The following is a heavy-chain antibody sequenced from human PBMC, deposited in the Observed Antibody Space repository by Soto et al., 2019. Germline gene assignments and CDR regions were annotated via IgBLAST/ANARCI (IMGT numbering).Heavy chain of an antibody. CDR2: IYPGDSDT. CDR1: GYSFTSYW. V-gene: IGHV5-51*01. Sequence: PGESLKISCKGSGYSFTSYWIGWVRQMPGKGLEWMGIIYPGDSDTRYSPSFQGQVTISADKSISTAYLQWSSLKASDTAMYYCARGYCNGGSCWHYMDVWGKGTTVTVSS. J-gene: IGHJ6*03. D-gene: IGHD2-15*01. CDR3: ARGYCNGGSCWHYMDV.